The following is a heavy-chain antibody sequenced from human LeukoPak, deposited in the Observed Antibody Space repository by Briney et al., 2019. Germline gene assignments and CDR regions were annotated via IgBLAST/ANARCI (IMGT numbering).Heavy chain of an antibody. J-gene: IGHJ3*02. CDR3: ARERAPFDGFDI. D-gene: IGHD4/OR15-4a*01. Sequence: GGSLRLSCAASGFSFSCCGMHWVRQAPGKGLDWVAVLWANGRNNYYADSVEGRFTISRDGSKNTLYLQMTSLRADDTAIYYCARERAPFDGFDIWGRGTVVTVSS. CDR2: LWANGRNN. V-gene: IGHV3-33*01. CDR1: GFSFSCCG.